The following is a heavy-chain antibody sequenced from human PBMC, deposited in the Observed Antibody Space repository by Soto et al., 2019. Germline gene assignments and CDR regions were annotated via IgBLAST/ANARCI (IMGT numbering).Heavy chain of an antibody. Sequence: KTSETVSLTCTVSGGSISSSSYYWGWIRQPPGKGLEWIGSIYYSGSTYYNPSLKSRVTISVDTSKNQFSLKLSSVTAADTAVYYCARHKPLLGSSGFFDDWGQGTLVTVSS. CDR3: ARHKPLLGSSGFFDD. V-gene: IGHV4-39*01. CDR1: GGSISSSSYY. D-gene: IGHD6-13*01. CDR2: IYYSGST. J-gene: IGHJ4*02.